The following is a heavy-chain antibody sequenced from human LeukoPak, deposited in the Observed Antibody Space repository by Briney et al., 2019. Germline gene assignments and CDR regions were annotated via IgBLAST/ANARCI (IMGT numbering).Heavy chain of an antibody. CDR1: GGSISSYY. Sequence: SETLSLTCTVSGGSISSYYWSWIRQPPGKGLEWIGEINHSGSTNYNPSLKSRVTISVDTSKNQFSLKLSSVTAADTAVYYCAGPSKGSLGNYWGQGTLVTVSS. CDR3: AGPSKGSLGNY. J-gene: IGHJ4*01. CDR2: INHSGST. D-gene: IGHD3-10*01. V-gene: IGHV4-34*01.